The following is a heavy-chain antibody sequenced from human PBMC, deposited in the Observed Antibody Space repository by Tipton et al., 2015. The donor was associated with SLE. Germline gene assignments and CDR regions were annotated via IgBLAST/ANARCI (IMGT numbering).Heavy chain of an antibody. V-gene: IGHV4-34*01. J-gene: IGHJ5*02. D-gene: IGHD2-2*01. CDR3: ARGYCSSTSCSASGYSYGWYNWFDP. CDR1: GGSFSGYY. Sequence: GLVKPSETLSLTCAVYGGSFSGYYWSWIRQPPGKGLEWIGEINHSGSTNYNPSLKSRVTISVDTSKNQFSLKLSSVTAADTAVYYCARGYCSSTSCSASGYSYGWYNWFDPWGQGTLVTVSS. CDR2: INHSGST.